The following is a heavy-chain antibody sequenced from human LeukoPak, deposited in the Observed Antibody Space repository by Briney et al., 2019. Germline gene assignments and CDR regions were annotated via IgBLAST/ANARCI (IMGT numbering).Heavy chain of an antibody. Sequence: ASVKVSCKTSGYTFTSYGISWVRQAPGQGLEWMGWISAYNNYTNSAQKVQGRVTLTTDTSTSAAYMELRSLTSDDTAVYYCARDLHYYGSGSFDALDIWGQGTMVTVSS. CDR2: ISAYNNYT. V-gene: IGHV1-18*01. J-gene: IGHJ3*02. CDR3: ARDLHYYGSGSFDALDI. D-gene: IGHD3-10*01. CDR1: GYTFTSYG.